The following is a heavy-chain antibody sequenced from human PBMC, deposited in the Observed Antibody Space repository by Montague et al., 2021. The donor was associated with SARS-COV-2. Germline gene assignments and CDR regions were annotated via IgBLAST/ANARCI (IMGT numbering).Heavy chain of an antibody. D-gene: IGHD6-19*01. J-gene: IGHJ4*02. CDR3: AGDREPWLLQYYFDY. V-gene: IGHV3-74*01. CDR2: INSEGSST. Sequence: SLRLSCAASGFTFNTYYIHLFRQAPVKGLVGVSRINSEGSSTTYSDSVQGRFTITRDNAKNTVYLQMNSLRAEDTAVYYCAGDREPWLLQYYFDYWGQGTLVTVSS. CDR1: GFTFNTYY.